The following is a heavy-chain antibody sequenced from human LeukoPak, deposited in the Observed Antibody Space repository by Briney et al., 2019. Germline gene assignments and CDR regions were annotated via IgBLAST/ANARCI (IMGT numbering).Heavy chain of an antibody. V-gene: IGHV4-59*01. CDR1: GGSMSNYY. J-gene: IGHJ4*02. D-gene: IGHD6-13*01. Sequence: SETLSLTCTVSGGSMSNYYWSWIRQPPGKGLEWIGFIYYSGNTNHNPSLESRVTISVDTSKNQFSLKLSSVTAADTAVYYCASYGYSSSWYRPITFYFDYWGQGTLVTVSS. CDR2: IYYSGNT. CDR3: ASYGYSSSWYRPITFYFDY.